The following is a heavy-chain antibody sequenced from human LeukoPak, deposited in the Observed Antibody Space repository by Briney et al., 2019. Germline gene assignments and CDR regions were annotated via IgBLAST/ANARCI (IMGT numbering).Heavy chain of an antibody. V-gene: IGHV3-23*01. J-gene: IGHJ4*02. CDR1: GFTFSSYA. Sequence: GGSLRLSCAASGFTFSSYAMSWVRQAPGKGLEWVSAISGSGGSTYYADSVKGRFTISRDNSKNTLYLQMNSLRAEDTAVYYCAKVWDSGSYYNPNDYWGQGTLVTVSS. CDR2: ISGSGGST. D-gene: IGHD3-10*01. CDR3: AKVWDSGSYYNPNDY.